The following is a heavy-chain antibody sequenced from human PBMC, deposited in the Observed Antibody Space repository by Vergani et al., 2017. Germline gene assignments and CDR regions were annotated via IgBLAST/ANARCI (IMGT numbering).Heavy chain of an antibody. CDR2: MNPNSGNT. Sequence: QVQLVQSGAEVKKPGASVKVSCKASGYTFTSYDINWVRQATGQGLEWMGWMNPNSGNTGYAQKFQGRVTMTRNTSISTAYIELSSLRAEDTAVYYCARGSYSSSWSEVDYWGQGTLVTVSS. CDR3: ARGSYSSSWSEVDY. J-gene: IGHJ4*02. D-gene: IGHD6-13*01. CDR1: GYTFTSYD. V-gene: IGHV1-8*01.